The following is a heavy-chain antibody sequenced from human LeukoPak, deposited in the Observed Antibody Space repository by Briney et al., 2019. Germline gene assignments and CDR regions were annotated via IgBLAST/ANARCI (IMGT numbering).Heavy chain of an antibody. J-gene: IGHJ4*02. CDR1: GYTFTSYD. CDR3: ARGMVSADHLGY. Sequence: ASVKVSCKASGYTFTSYDINWVRQATGQGLEWMGWMNPNSGNTGYAQKFQGRVTMTRNTSISTAYMELSSLRSEDTAVYYCARGMVSADHLGYWGQGTLVTVSS. D-gene: IGHD5-18*01. V-gene: IGHV1-8*01. CDR2: MNPNSGNT.